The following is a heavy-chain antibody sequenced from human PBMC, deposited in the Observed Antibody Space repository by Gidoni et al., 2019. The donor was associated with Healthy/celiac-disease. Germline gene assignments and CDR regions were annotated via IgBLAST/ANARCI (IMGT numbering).Heavy chain of an antibody. CDR3: ARVDYYGSGSSNWFDP. CDR1: GGSFSGYY. Sequence: QVQLQQWGAGLLKPSETLSLTCAVYGGSFSGYYWNWIRQPPGKGLEWIGEINHSGSTNYNPSLKSRVTISVDTSKNQFSLKLSSVTAADTAVYYCARVDYYGSGSSNWFDPWGQGTLVTVSS. V-gene: IGHV4-34*01. J-gene: IGHJ5*02. CDR2: INHSGST. D-gene: IGHD3-10*01.